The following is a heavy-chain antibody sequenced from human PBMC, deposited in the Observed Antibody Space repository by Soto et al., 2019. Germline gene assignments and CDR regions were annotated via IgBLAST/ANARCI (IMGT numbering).Heavy chain of an antibody. Sequence: GESLKISCRGSGYNFTSYWIGWVRQMPGKGLEWMGIIYPGDSDARYSPSFQGLVTFSADKSNSTAYLQWTSLKASDTAMYFCARHLYYFDDSGPGYYYGMDVWGQGTTVTVSS. D-gene: IGHD3-22*01. V-gene: IGHV5-51*01. CDR1: GYNFTSYW. CDR2: IYPGDSDA. CDR3: ARHLYYFDDSGPGYYYGMDV. J-gene: IGHJ6*02.